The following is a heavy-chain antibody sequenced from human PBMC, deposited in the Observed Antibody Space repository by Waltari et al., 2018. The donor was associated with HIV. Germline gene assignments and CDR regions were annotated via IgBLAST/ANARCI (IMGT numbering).Heavy chain of an antibody. J-gene: IGHJ4*02. CDR1: GFPVGGTT. CDR2: IYSGST. Sequence: EVQLVESGGGLVQPGGSLRFSGPASGFPVGGTTMSGVRKAPGKGLEWVSVIYSGSTYYADSVKGRFTISRDNSKNTLYLQMNSMRAEDTAVYYCAREAGGNYYDSSGLAGYFDYWGQGTLVTVSS. D-gene: IGHD3-22*01. V-gene: IGHV3-66*01. CDR3: AREAGGNYYDSSGLAGYFDY.